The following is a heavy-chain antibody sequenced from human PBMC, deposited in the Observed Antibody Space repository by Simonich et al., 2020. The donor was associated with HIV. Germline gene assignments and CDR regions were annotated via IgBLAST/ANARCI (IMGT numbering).Heavy chain of an antibody. D-gene: IGHD1-1*01. CDR3: ARDGTGTTPGVDI. CDR2: IKEDGSEK. J-gene: IGHJ3*02. V-gene: IGHV3-7*01. Sequence: ELQLVESGGGLVQPGGSLRLSCAASGFTFSGYWISWVRQAPGGGLEGVANIKEDGSEKDYVDSGKGRLTISRDNAKNSLYLQMNSLRAEDTAVYYCARDGTGTTPGVDIWGQGTMVTVSS. CDR1: GFTFSGYW.